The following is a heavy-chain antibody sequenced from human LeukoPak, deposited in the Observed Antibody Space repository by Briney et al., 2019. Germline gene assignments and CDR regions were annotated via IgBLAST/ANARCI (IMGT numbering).Heavy chain of an antibody. CDR3: ARDPGRSGGSCYSDY. Sequence: PGGSLRLSCAASGFTFSSYIINWVRQAPGKGLEWVSTISSSGTYIYYADSVKGRFTISRDNAKNSLYLQMNSLRAEDTAVYYCARDPGRSGGSCYSDYWGQGTLVTVSS. CDR2: ISSSGTYI. CDR1: GFTFSSYI. D-gene: IGHD2-15*01. V-gene: IGHV3-21*01. J-gene: IGHJ4*02.